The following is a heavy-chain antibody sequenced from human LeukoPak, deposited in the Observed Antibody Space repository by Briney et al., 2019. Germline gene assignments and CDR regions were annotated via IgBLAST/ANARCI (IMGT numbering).Heavy chain of an antibody. CDR2: IYSGDSDT. Sequence: RGESLKISCKGSGYSFTSYWIGWVRQMPGKGLEWMVIIYSGDSDTRYSPSFQGQVTILADKSISTAYLQWRSLKGSDTAMYYCARGNGSGNFDPWGQGTLVTVSS. J-gene: IGHJ5*02. CDR1: GYSFTSYW. V-gene: IGHV5-51*01. CDR3: ARGNGSGNFDP. D-gene: IGHD3-10*01.